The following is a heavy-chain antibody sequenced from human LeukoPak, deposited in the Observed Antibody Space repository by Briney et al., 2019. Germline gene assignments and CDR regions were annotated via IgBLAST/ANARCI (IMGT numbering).Heavy chain of an antibody. CDR3: AREGGSSAPETYNWFDP. V-gene: IGHV3-21*01. J-gene: IGHJ5*02. D-gene: IGHD6-19*01. CDR2: ISSSSSYI. CDR1: GFTFSSYS. Sequence: GGSLRLSCAASGFTFSSYSMNWVRQAPGKGLEWVSSISSSSSYIYYADSVKGRFTISRDNAKNSLYLQMNSLRAEDTAVYYCAREGGSSAPETYNWFDPWGQGTLATVSS.